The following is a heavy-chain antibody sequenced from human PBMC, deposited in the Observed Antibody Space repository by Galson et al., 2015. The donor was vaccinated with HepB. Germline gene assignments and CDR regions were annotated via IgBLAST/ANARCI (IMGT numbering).Heavy chain of an antibody. D-gene: IGHD3-16*02. Sequence: SLRLSCAASRFTFSSYAMHWVRQAPGKGLEWVAYISNDGSNKYYVDSVKGRFTISRDNSENTLYLQMNSLRAEDTAVYYCAKEGYYDYIWGRYRHTRPFVFWGQGTLVTVSS. CDR1: RFTFSSYA. J-gene: IGHJ4*02. CDR3: AKEGYYDYIWGRYRHTRPFVF. V-gene: IGHV3-30*18. CDR2: ISNDGSNK.